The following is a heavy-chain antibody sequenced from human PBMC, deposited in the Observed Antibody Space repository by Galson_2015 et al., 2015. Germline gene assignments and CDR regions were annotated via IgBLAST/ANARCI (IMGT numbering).Heavy chain of an antibody. CDR1: GLTFSAYH. J-gene: IGHJ4*02. CDR3: ARDLSGSYSGLFDY. Sequence: SLRLSCAASGLTFSAYHMNWVHQAPGKGLEWVSFTSSSGSAIHYADSVKGRFTISRDNARNSLYLQMNSLRDEDTAVYFCARDLSGSYSGLFDYWGQGTLVTVSS. CDR2: TSSSGSAI. V-gene: IGHV3-48*02. D-gene: IGHD1-26*01.